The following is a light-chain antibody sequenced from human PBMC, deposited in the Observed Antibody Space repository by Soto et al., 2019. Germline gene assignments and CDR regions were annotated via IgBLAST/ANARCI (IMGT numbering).Light chain of an antibody. CDR1: QSVSSN. V-gene: IGKV3-15*01. CDR3: QQYDNWPPIT. CDR2: GAS. Sequence: EIVMTQSPATLSVSPGERATLSCRASQSVSSNLAWYRQKPGQAPRLLIYGASTRATGIPARFSGSGSGTEFTLTISSLQSEDSAIYYWQQYDNWPPITFGQGTRLEVK. J-gene: IGKJ5*01.